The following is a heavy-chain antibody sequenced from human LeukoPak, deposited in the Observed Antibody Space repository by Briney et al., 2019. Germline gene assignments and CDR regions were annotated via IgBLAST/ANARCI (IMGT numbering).Heavy chain of an antibody. V-gene: IGHV3-23*01. CDR1: GFTFSTNA. CDR2: ISGSGDSR. CDR3: AKEENTVNLLHVDY. D-gene: IGHD4-17*01. J-gene: IGHJ4*02. Sequence: GGSLRLSCAASGFTFSTNAMSWVRQAPGKGLEWVSAISGSGDSRYYADSVKGRFTISRDNSRKTMYLQLSSLRAEDTAVYYCAKEENTVNLLHVDYWGQGTLVTVSS.